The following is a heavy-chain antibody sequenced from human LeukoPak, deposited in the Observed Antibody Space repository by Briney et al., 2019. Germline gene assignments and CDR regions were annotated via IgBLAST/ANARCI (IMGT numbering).Heavy chain of an antibody. CDR2: ISSSRSYI. CDR1: GFTFSIYA. V-gene: IGHV3-21*01. CDR3: ARFIAAPYYFDY. Sequence: GGSLRLSCATSGFTFSIYAMTWVRQAPGKGLEWVSFISSSRSYIYYADSVKGRFTISRDNAKNSLYLQMNSLRAEDTAVYYCARFIAAPYYFDYWGRGTLVTVSS. J-gene: IGHJ4*02. D-gene: IGHD6-13*01.